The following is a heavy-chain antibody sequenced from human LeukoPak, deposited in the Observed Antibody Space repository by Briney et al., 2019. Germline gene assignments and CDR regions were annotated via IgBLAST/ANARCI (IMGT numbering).Heavy chain of an antibody. Sequence: GGSLRLSCAASGFTFSAYAMSWVRQAPGKGLEWVSGISGSGGSTYYADSVKGRFTISRDNSKNTLYLQMNSLKTEDTAVYYCTTDPLEGVTVAGTFYFDYWGQGTLVTVSS. CDR1: GFTFSAYA. D-gene: IGHD6-19*01. CDR3: TTDPLEGVTVAGTFYFDY. CDR2: ISGSGGST. V-gene: IGHV3-23*01. J-gene: IGHJ4*02.